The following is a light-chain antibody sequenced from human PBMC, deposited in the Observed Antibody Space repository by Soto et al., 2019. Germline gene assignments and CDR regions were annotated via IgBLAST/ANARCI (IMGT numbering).Light chain of an antibody. Sequence: DIPMTQSPSTLSASVGDRVTITCRASQSIGRFLAWYQHQPGKAPKLLIYDASTLESGVPSRVSGTGSGTEFTFSITSLQPEDVGTYYCQQCYMGWTFGQGTKVDFK. CDR2: DAS. CDR3: QQCYMGWT. CDR1: QSIGRF. V-gene: IGKV1-5*01. J-gene: IGKJ1*01.